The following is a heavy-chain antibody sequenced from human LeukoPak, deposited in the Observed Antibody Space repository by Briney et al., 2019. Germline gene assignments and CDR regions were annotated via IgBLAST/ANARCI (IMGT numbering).Heavy chain of an antibody. D-gene: IGHD6-19*01. CDR2: ISSRGDST. Sequence: GGSLRLSCAASGFTFSNYAMSWVRQAPERRLEWVSTISSRGDSTYDADSVKGWFTISRDNSKNSLYLQMNNVRVEDTAVYYCAKGPRPDITVAHTVENWGQGTLVTVSS. J-gene: IGHJ4*02. CDR3: AKGPRPDITVAHTVEN. V-gene: IGHV3-23*01. CDR1: GFTFSNYA.